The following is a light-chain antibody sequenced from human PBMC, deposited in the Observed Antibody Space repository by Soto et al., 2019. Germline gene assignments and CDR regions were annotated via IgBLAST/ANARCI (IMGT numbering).Light chain of an antibody. CDR2: EVT. CDR3: ASYATGNTYV. J-gene: IGLJ1*01. Sequence: QSALTQPASVSGSPGQSITISCTGTNSDVGDHNFVSWYQQHPGKAPKLMIYEVTYRPSGVSDRFLGSKSANTASLTISGLQADDEAAYYCASYATGNTYVFGSGTKVTVL. V-gene: IGLV2-14*01. CDR1: NSDVGDHNF.